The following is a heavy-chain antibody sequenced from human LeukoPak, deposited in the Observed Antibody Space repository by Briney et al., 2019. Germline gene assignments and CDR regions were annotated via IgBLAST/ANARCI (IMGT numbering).Heavy chain of an antibody. CDR2: IDSGGST. CDR3: ARGAGGYDSYYYYYMDV. J-gene: IGHJ6*03. Sequence: GGSLRLSCAASGFTVSSNYMSWVRQAPGKGLEGGSVIDSGGSTYYADSVKGRFTISRDNSKNTLYLQMNSLRAEDTAVYYCARGAGGYDSYYYYYMDVWGKGTTVTVSS. D-gene: IGHD5-12*01. V-gene: IGHV3-53*01. CDR1: GFTVSSNY.